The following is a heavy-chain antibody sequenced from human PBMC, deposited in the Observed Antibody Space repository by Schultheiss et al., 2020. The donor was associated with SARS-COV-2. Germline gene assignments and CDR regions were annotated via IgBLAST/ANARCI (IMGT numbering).Heavy chain of an antibody. CDR3: ARHRYSSSSYYFDY. CDR1: GGSISSGGYY. D-gene: IGHD6-13*01. J-gene: IGHJ4*02. CDR2: IYYSGST. Sequence: SETLSLTCTVSGGSISSGGYYWSWIRQHPGKGLEWIGYIYYSGSTNYNPSLKSRVTISVDTSKNQFSLKLSSVTAADTAVYYCARHRYSSSSYYFDYWGQGTLGTVSS. V-gene: IGHV4-61*08.